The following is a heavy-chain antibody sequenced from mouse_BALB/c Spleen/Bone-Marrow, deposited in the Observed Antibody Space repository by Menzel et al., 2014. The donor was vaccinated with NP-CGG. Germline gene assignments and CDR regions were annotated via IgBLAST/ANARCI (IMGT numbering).Heavy chain of an antibody. CDR2: INPSNSRT. CDR3: ARDGNYRYAMDY. CDR1: GFTFTSYW. D-gene: IGHD2-1*01. Sequence: QVQLQQPGAELVKPGASVKLSCMASGFTFTSYWIHWVKQRPGQGPEWIGEINPSNSRTNYNEKFKSKATLTDDKSSSTAYMQLSSLTSEDSAVYYCARDGNYRYAMDYWGQGTSLTVSS. J-gene: IGHJ4*01. V-gene: IGHV1S81*02.